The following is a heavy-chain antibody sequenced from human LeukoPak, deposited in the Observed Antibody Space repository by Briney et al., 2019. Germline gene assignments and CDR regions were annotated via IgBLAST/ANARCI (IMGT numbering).Heavy chain of an antibody. CDR3: VKDLRQLVSFEY. CDR1: GFTFNRFG. V-gene: IGHV3-30*18. D-gene: IGHD6-6*01. CDR2: ISFEGSNK. J-gene: IGHJ4*02. Sequence: GRSLRLSCAASGFTFNRFGMLYLRQAPGKGLEWVAIISFEGSNKYYADSVKTRFTISRDNSKNTLYLQMNSLRAEDAAVYYCVKDLRQLVSFEYCDEGTLVTVSS.